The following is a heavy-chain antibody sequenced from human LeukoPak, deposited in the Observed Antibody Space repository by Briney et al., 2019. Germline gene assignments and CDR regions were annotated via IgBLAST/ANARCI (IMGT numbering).Heavy chain of an antibody. V-gene: IGHV4-59*08. CDR2: IYYSGST. CDR1: GGSISIYY. D-gene: IGHD5-18*01. Sequence: SETLSLTCTVSGGSISIYYWSWIRQPPGKGVEWIGYIYYSGSTNYSPSLKRRITISVDTSKNQFSLKLSSVTAADTAVYYCARVDTAMVSLDYWGQGTLVTVSS. CDR3: ARVDTAMVSLDY. J-gene: IGHJ4*02.